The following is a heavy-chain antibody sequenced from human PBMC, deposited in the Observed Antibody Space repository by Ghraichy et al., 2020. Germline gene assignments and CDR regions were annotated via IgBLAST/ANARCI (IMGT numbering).Heavy chain of an antibody. CDR2: IYYSGST. J-gene: IGHJ5*02. CDR1: GGSISSSSYY. Sequence: SETLSLTCTVSGGSISSSSYYWGWIRQPPGKGLEWIGSIYYSGSTYYNPSLKSRVTISVDTSKNQFSLKLSSVTAADTAVYYCARLALYCSSTSCYPNWFDPWGQGTLVTVSS. CDR3: ARLALYCSSTSCYPNWFDP. D-gene: IGHD2-2*01. V-gene: IGHV4-39*01.